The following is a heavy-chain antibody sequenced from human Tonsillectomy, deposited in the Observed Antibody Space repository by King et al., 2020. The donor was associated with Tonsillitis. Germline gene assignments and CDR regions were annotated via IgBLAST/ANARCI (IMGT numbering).Heavy chain of an antibody. J-gene: IGHJ6*03. Sequence: VQLVESGGDLVQPGGPLRLSCAASGFTFSSYWMHWVRQAPGKGLVWVSRINSDGSGTSYADSVKGRFTISRDNAKNTLYLQMNSLRAEDTAVYYCAREPSYNYYMDVWGKGSTVTVSS. CDR2: INSDGSGT. V-gene: IGHV3-74*01. CDR1: GFTFSSYW. CDR3: AREPSYNYYMDV.